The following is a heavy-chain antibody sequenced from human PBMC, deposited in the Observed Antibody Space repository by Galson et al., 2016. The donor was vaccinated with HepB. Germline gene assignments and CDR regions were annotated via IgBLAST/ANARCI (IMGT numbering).Heavy chain of an antibody. CDR2: ISSSGGST. J-gene: IGHJ4*02. D-gene: IGHD1-26*01. V-gene: IGHV3-23*01. CDR3: ATDVGGAPVT. Sequence: SLRLSCAASGFTFSIYAMTWVRQAPGKGLEWVSAISSSGGSTYYADSVKGRFTISRDNSNNTLYLQLNSLRADDTAVYSCATDVGGAPVTWGQGTLVTVSS. CDR1: GFTFSIYA.